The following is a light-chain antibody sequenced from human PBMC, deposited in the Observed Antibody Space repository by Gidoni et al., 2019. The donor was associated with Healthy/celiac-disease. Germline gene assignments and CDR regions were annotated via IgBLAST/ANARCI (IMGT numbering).Light chain of an antibody. CDR2: KAS. Sequence: DIQMPQSPSTLSASVGDRVTITCRASQSISSWLAWYQQKPGKAPKLLIYKASSLESGVPSRFSGSGAGTEFTLTISSLQPEDFATYYCQQYNSYLYTFGQGTKLEIK. CDR3: QQYNSYLYT. V-gene: IGKV1-5*03. CDR1: QSISSW. J-gene: IGKJ2*01.